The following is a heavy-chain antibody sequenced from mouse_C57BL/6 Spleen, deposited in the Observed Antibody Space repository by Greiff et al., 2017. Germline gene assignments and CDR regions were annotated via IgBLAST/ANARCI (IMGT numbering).Heavy chain of an antibody. CDR1: GYAFSSSW. J-gene: IGHJ3*01. D-gene: IGHD2-2*01. V-gene: IGHV1-82*01. CDR3: ARESGYDDAY. Sequence: LQESGPELVKPGASVKISCKASGYAFSSSWMNWVKQRPGKGLEWIGRIYPGDGDTNYNGKFKGKATLTADKSSSTAYMQLSSLTSEDSAVYFCARESGYDDAYWGQGTLVTVSA. CDR2: IYPGDGDT.